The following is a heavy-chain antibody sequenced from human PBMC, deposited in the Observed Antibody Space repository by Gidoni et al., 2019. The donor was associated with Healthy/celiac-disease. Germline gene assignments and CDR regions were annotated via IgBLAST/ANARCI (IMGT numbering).Heavy chain of an antibody. J-gene: IGHJ4*02. CDR1: GYSFTSYW. Sequence: EVQLVQSGAEVKKPGESLKISCKGSGYSFTSYWIGWVRQMPGKGLEWMGIIYPGDSDTRYSPSFQGQVTISADKSISTAYLQWSSLKASDTAMYYCARHVAYYYDSSGYYYDYWGQGTLVTVSS. V-gene: IGHV5-51*01. CDR3: ARHVAYYYDSSGYYYDY. CDR2: IYPGDSDT. D-gene: IGHD3-22*01.